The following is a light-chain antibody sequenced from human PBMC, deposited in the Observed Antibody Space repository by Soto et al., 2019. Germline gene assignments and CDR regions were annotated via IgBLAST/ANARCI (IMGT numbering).Light chain of an antibody. CDR2: GNS. V-gene: IGLV1-40*01. CDR3: QSSDSSLSGSV. CDR1: RSNIGAGYH. Sequence: QSVLTQPPSVSGAPGQRVTISCTGSRSNIGAGYHVHWYQQLPGTAPKLLIYGNSNRPSGVPDRFSGSKSGTSASLAITGLQAEDEADYYCQSSDSSLSGSVFGGGTKLTVL. J-gene: IGLJ3*02.